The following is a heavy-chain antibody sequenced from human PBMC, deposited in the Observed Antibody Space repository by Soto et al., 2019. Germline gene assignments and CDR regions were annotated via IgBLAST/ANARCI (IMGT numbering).Heavy chain of an antibody. CDR1: GFRFSRSA. V-gene: IGHV3-23*01. J-gene: IGHJ6*02. Sequence: PGWSLRLSCVASGFRFSRSAMGWIRQPPGRGLDWVSAISGTGGNTYFADSVEGRFVISRDNSKNTLYLQMNSLRAEDTAVYYCAKVRIDHYNGFDAWGQGTTVTVSS. CDR2: ISGTGGNT. CDR3: AKVRIDHYNGFDA. D-gene: IGHD2-8*01.